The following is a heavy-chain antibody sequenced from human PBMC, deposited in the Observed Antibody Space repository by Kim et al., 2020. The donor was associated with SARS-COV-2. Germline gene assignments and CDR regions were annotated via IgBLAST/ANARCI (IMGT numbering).Heavy chain of an antibody. V-gene: IGHV1-69*06. D-gene: IGHD2-15*01. CDR3: AGGVCSGGSCYSHYYYYGMDV. J-gene: IGHJ6*02. CDR1: GGTFSSYA. CDR2: IIPIFGTA. Sequence: SVKVSCKASGGTFSSYAISWVRQAPGQGLEWMGGIIPIFGTANYAQKFQGRVTITADKSTSTAYMELSSLRPEDTAVYYCAGGVCSGGSCYSHYYYYGMDVWGQGATVTVSS.